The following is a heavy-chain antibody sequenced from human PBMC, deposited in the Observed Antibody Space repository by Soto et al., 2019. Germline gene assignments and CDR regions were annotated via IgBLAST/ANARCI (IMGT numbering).Heavy chain of an antibody. V-gene: IGHV5-51*01. D-gene: IGHD5-12*01. CDR2: IYPGDSVT. CDR3: ARQEFRYTSTDF. Sequence: GESLKISCKGSGYSFSSYWIAWVRQMPGKGLGWMGIIYPGDSVTRYSPSFQGQVTISADKSISTAYLQWSSLKASDTAMYYCARQEFRYTSTDFWGQGTLVTVSS. CDR1: GYSFSSYW. J-gene: IGHJ4*02.